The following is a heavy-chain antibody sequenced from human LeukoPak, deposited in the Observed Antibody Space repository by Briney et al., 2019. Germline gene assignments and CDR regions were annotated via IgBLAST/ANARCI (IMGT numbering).Heavy chain of an antibody. J-gene: IGHJ4*02. V-gene: IGHV1-2*06. CDR3: TRASPASLEFDY. CDR2: INPNSGGT. Sequence: ASVKVSCKASGYTFTGYYMHWVRQAPGQGLEWMERINPNSGGTNYAQKFQGRVTMTRDTSISTAYMEVTSLRSDDTAVYYCTRASPASLEFDYWGQGTLVTVSS. CDR1: GYTFTGYY. D-gene: IGHD6-6*01.